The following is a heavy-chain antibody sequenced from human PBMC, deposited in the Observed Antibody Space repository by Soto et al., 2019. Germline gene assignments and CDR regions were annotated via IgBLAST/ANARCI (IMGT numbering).Heavy chain of an antibody. CDR2: ISYDGSNK. Sequence: QVQLVESGGGVVQPGRSLRLSCAASGFTFSSYGMHWVRQAPGKGLEWVAVISYDGSNKYYADSVKGRVTISRDNSKNALYLQMNSLRAGDTAVYYCARGPALTGYYFYYYGMDVWGQGTTVTVSS. CDR1: GFTFSSYG. CDR3: ARGPALTGYYFYYYGMDV. D-gene: IGHD3-9*01. V-gene: IGHV3-30*03. J-gene: IGHJ6*02.